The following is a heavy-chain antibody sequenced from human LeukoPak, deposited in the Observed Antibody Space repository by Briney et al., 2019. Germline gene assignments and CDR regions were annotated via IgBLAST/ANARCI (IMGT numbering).Heavy chain of an antibody. V-gene: IGHV3-23*01. Sequence: GGSLRLSCAASGFTFYNYAMGWVRQAPGKGLEWVSSIINTGGTTYYADSVKGRFTISRDNSENTLYLHMNSLRAEDTALYYCAKDRAYLRRGFGSWGQGTLVTVSS. CDR3: AKDRAYLRRGFGS. D-gene: IGHD3-10*02. CDR1: GFTFYNYA. CDR2: IINTGGTT. J-gene: IGHJ4*02.